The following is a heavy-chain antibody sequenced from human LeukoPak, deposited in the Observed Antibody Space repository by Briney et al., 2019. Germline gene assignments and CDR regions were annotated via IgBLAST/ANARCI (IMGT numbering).Heavy chain of an antibody. D-gene: IGHD3-10*02. J-gene: IGHJ6*04. CDR1: GSMFSDYY. V-gene: IGHV3-11*04. CDR2: ISSGGTTI. Sequence: GGSLRLSCAASGSMFSDYYMHWIRQAPGKGLEWVSFISSGGTTIYYADSVKGRFTISRDNAKNSLYLQMNSLRAEDTAVYYCAELGITMIGGVWGKGTTVTISS. CDR3: AELGITMIGGV.